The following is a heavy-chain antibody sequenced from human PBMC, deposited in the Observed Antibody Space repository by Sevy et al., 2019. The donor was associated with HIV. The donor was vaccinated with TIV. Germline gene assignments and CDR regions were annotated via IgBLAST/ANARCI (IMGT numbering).Heavy chain of an antibody. D-gene: IGHD2-2*02. Sequence: SETLSLTCTVSGGSISSGGYYWSWIRQHPGKGLEWIGYIYYSGSTYYNPSLKSRVTISVDTSKNQFSLKLSSVTAADTAVYYCAREAGGQYCSSTSCYTVRSGAFDIWGQRTMVTVSS. CDR2: IYYSGST. CDR3: AREAGGQYCSSTSCYTVRSGAFDI. J-gene: IGHJ3*02. V-gene: IGHV4-31*03. CDR1: GGSISSGGYY.